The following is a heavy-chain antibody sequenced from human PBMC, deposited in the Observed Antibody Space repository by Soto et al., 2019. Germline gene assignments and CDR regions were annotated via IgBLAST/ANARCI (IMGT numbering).Heavy chain of an antibody. CDR2: IYYSGST. V-gene: IGHV4-39*01. CDR3: ARHHRYCSGTSCYLFDY. CDR1: GGSISSSSYY. J-gene: IGHJ4*02. Sequence: TLSLTCTVSGGSISSSSYYWGWIRQPPGKGLEWIGSIYYSGSTYYNPSLKSRVTISVDTSKNQFSLKLSSVTAADTAVYYCARHHRYCSGTSCYLFDYWGQGTLVTVSS. D-gene: IGHD2-15*01.